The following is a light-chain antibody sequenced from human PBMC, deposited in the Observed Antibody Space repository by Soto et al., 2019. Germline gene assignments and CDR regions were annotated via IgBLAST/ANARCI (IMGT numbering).Light chain of an antibody. J-gene: IGLJ1*01. CDR3: SSYTSSSTLLYV. CDR1: SSDVGGYNY. CDR2: DVS. V-gene: IGLV2-14*01. Sequence: QSALTQPASVSGSPGQSITISCTGTSSDVGGYNYVSWYQQHPGKAPKLMIYDVSNRPSGVSNRLSGSKSGNTASLTISGPQAEDEADYYCSSYTSSSTLLYVFGTGTKLTVL.